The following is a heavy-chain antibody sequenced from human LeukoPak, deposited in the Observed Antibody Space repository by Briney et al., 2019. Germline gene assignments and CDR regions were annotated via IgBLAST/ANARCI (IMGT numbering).Heavy chain of an antibody. D-gene: IGHD1-26*01. Sequence: ASVKVSCKASGYTFTKNAMNWVRQAPGQGLEWMGWVSTYNGDTKYAQNFQGRVTMTRDTSTTTAYMELRGLRSDDTAVYYCARDTVGATRRGAFDIWGQGTMVTVSS. CDR3: ARDTVGATRRGAFDI. CDR1: GYTFTKNA. J-gene: IGHJ3*02. V-gene: IGHV1-18*01. CDR2: VSTYNGDT.